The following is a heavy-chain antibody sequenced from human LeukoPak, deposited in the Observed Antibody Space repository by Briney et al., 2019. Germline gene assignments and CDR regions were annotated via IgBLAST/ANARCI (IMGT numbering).Heavy chain of an antibody. J-gene: IGHJ4*02. CDR3: ARHARYTSNWPDFDY. CDR1: GDSISSYY. D-gene: IGHD6-13*01. Sequence: SETLFLNCIVSGDSISSYYWSWIRQPPGKGLEWIGHIYSSGSTNYNPSLESRLTLSVDTSKNQLSLKLSSVTAADTAVYYCARHARYTSNWPDFDYWGQGTLDTVPS. CDR2: IYSSGST. V-gene: IGHV4-59*08.